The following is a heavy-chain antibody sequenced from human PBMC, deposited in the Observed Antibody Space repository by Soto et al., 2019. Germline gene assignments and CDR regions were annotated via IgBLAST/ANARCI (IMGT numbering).Heavy chain of an antibody. CDR2: IIPILGIA. CDR1: GGTFSSYT. Sequence: ASVKVSCKASGGTFSSYTISWVRQAPGQGLEWMGRIIPILGIANYAQKFQGRVTITADKSTSTAYMELSSLRSEDTAVYYCAITRASMVRGVIPYFDYWGQGTLVTVSS. J-gene: IGHJ4*02. CDR3: AITRASMVRGVIPYFDY. V-gene: IGHV1-69*02. D-gene: IGHD3-10*01.